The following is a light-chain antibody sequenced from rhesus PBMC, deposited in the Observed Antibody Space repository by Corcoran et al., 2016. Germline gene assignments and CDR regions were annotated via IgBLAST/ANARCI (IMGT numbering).Light chain of an antibody. CDR3: LQHNSYPYS. J-gene: IGKJ2*01. Sequence: DIQMTQSPSSLSASVGDTVTITCRASQGITSYLNWFQPKPGKAPKHLIYAASSLESGVPSRFSGSGSGTDFTLTISSLQPEDFAVYYCLQHNSYPYSFGQGTKVEIK. V-gene: IGKV1-28*03. CDR2: AAS. CDR1: QGITSY.